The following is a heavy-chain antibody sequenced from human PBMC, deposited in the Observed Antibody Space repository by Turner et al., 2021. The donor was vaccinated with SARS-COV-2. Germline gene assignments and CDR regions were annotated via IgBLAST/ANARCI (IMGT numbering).Heavy chain of an antibody. J-gene: IGHJ6*02. CDR2: INPNSGGT. Sequence: QVQLVQSGAEVKKPGASVKVSCKASGYTFTDYYMHWVRQAPGQGLEWMGWINPNSGGTNYAQKFQGRVTMTRDTSISTAYMELSRLRSDDTAVYYCARDKMLAAMPTSGMDVWGQGTTVTVSS. CDR3: ARDKMLAAMPTSGMDV. CDR1: GYTFTDYY. V-gene: IGHV1-2*02. D-gene: IGHD2-2*01.